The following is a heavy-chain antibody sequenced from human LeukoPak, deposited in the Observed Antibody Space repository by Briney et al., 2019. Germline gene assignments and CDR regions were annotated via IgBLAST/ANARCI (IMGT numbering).Heavy chain of an antibody. D-gene: IGHD4-17*01. CDR1: SASFSCYY. J-gene: IGHJ4*02. Sequence: PSETLSLTFAVYSASFSCYYGSWICQPRGKGLEWIGEINHKGSTNYNPSLKSRVTISEDTSNNQCSLRLSPVTAADTAVYYCARVGSLTTFDWGQGTLVTVSS. CDR3: ARVGSLTTFD. V-gene: IGHV4-34*01. CDR2: INHKGST.